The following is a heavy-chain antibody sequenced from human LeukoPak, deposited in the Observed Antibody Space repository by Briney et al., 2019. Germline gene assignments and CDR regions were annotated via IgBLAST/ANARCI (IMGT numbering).Heavy chain of an antibody. V-gene: IGHV4-39*01. CDR1: GGSISSSSYY. D-gene: IGHD3-10*01. J-gene: IGHJ6*02. CDR2: IYYSGST. Sequence: SETLSLTCTVSGGSISSSSYYWGWIRQPPGKGLEWIGSIYYSGSTYYNPSLKSRVTISVDTSKNQFSLKLSSVTAADTAVYYCSYYYGSGSYNYYYYGMDVWGQGTTVTVSS. CDR3: SYYYGSGSYNYYYYGMDV.